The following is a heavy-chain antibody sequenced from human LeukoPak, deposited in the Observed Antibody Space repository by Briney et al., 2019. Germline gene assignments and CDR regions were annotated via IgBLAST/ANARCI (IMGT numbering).Heavy chain of an antibody. J-gene: IGHJ6*03. CDR1: GFTFSSYE. Sequence: PGGSLRLSCAASGFTFSSYEMNWVRQAPGKGLEWVSVIYSRGSTYYADSVKGRFTISRDNSKNTLYLQMNSLKGDDTAVYYCAKDSAFYYIDVWGKGTTVIISS. CDR3: AKDSAFYYIDV. D-gene: IGHD3-10*01. V-gene: IGHV3-66*03. CDR2: IYSRGST.